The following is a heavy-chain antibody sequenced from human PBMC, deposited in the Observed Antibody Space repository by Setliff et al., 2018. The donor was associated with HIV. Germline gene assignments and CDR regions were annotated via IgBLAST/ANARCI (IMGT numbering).Heavy chain of an antibody. CDR2: IWFDGSNK. D-gene: IGHD1-26*01. CDR1: GFTFRNYG. Sequence: HPGGSLRLSCATSGFTFRNYGMFWVRQAPGKGLEWVAVIWFDGSNKYYADSVKGRFTISRDNSKNTLFLQMNSLRAEDTALYYCVKATMGATLTDFDYWGQGTLVTVSS. CDR3: VKATMGATLTDFDY. J-gene: IGHJ4*02. V-gene: IGHV3-33*06.